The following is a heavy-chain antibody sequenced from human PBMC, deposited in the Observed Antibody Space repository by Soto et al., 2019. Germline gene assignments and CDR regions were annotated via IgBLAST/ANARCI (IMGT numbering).Heavy chain of an antibody. CDR1: GYTFSSYH. D-gene: IGHD3-16*01. CDR2: INPSGGST. V-gene: IGHV1-46*03. CDR3: VRDSGGVTSNWFDP. Sequence: QVQLVQSGAEVKKPGASVKVSCKASGYTFSSYHMHWVRQAPGQGLEWMGIINPSGGSTSYAQKFQGRVTMARDTSTSTVYRELSSLSSEDTAVYYCVRDSGGVTSNWFDPWGQGTLVTVSS. J-gene: IGHJ5*02.